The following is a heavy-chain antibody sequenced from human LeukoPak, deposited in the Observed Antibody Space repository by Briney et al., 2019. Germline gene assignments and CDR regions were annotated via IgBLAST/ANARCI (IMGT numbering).Heavy chain of an antibody. V-gene: IGHV4-34*01. CDR3: ARARFTDYYDSSGRICDNGMDV. Sequence: SETLSLTCAVYGGSFSGYYWSWIRQPPGKGLEWIGEINHSGSTNYNPSLKSRVTISVDTSKNQFPLKLSSVTAADTAVYYCARARFTDYYDSSGRICDNGMDVWGQGTTVTVSS. CDR2: INHSGST. CDR1: GGSFSGYY. J-gene: IGHJ6*02. D-gene: IGHD3-22*01.